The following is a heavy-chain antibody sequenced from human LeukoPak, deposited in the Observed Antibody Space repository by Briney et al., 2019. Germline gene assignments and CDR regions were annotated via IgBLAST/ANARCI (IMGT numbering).Heavy chain of an antibody. CDR3: ARGARYSDAFDI. CDR2: INHSGST. D-gene: IGHD1-1*01. J-gene: IGHJ3*02. CDR1: GGSFSGYY. V-gene: IGHV4-34*01. Sequence: SETLSLTCAVYGGSFSGYYRSWIRQPPGKGLEWIGEINHSGSTNYNPSLKSRVTISVDTSKNQFSLKLSSVTAADTAVYYCARGARYSDAFDIWGQGTMVTVSS.